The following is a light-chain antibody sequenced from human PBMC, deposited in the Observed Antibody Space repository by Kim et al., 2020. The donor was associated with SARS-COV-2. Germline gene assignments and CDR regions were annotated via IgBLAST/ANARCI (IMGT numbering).Light chain of an antibody. J-gene: IGLJ3*02. CDR1: SSNIGSNY. V-gene: IGLV1-47*01. CDR3: AAWNDSLSGQGV. Sequence: ELTQPPSASGTPGQRVTISCSGSSSNIGSNYVYWYQQVPGTAPKLLIYRNVQRPSGVPDRFSGSKSGTSASLAISGLRSEDEADYYCAAWNDSLSGQGVFGGGTQLTVL. CDR2: RNV.